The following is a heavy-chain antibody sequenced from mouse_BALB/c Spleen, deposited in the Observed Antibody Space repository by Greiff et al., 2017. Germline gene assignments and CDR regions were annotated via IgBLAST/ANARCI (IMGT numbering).Heavy chain of an antibody. Sequence: EVHLVESGGGLVQPGGSRKLSCAASGFTFSSFGMHWVRQAPEKGLEWVAYISSGSSTIYYADTVKGRFTISRDNPKNTLFLQMTSLRSEDTAMYYCASSGTVSYAMDYWGQGTSVTVSS. J-gene: IGHJ4*01. V-gene: IGHV5-17*02. D-gene: IGHD1-1*01. CDR1: GFTFSSFG. CDR3: ASSGTVSYAMDY. CDR2: ISSGSSTI.